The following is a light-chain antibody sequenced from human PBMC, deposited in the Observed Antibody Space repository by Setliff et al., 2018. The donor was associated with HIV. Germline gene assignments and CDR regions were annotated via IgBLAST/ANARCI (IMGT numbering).Light chain of an antibody. CDR1: SSDVGSYNL. CDR3: CSYAGSRIFYV. CDR2: EVS. J-gene: IGLJ1*01. V-gene: IGLV2-23*02. Sequence: QSALAQPASVSGSPGQSITISCTGTSSDVGSYNLVSWYQQHPGKAPKLMIYEVSKRPSGVSNRFSGSKSDNTASLTISGLQAEDEADYYCCSYAGSRIFYVFGTGTKVTVL.